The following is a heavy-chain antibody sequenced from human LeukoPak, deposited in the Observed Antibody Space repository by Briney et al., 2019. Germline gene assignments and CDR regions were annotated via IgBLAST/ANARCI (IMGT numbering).Heavy chain of an antibody. J-gene: IGHJ3*02. CDR3: AKGVDSYGYSWDAFDI. D-gene: IGHD5-18*01. CDR2: LSGSGDRT. Sequence: GGSLRLSCAASRFTFSSYAMIWVRQAPGKGLEWVSTLSGSGDRTYYADSVKGRFTISRDNSKNTLYLQMNSLRAEDTAVYYCAKGVDSYGYSWDAFDIWGQGTMVTVSS. CDR1: RFTFSSYA. V-gene: IGHV3-23*01.